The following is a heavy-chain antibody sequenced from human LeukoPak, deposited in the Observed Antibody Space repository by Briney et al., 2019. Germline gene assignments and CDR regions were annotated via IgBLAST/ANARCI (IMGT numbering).Heavy chain of an antibody. D-gene: IGHD3-10*01. CDR3: ARESVLLWFGEVERGYYFDY. CDR2: IWYDRSNK. CDR1: GFTFSSYG. Sequence: GGSLRLSCAASGFTFSSYGMHWVRQAPGKGLEWVAVIWYDRSNKYYADSVKGRFTISRDNSKNTLYLQMNSLRAEDTAVYYCARESVLLWFGEVERGYYFDYWGQGTLVTVSS. V-gene: IGHV3-33*01. J-gene: IGHJ4*02.